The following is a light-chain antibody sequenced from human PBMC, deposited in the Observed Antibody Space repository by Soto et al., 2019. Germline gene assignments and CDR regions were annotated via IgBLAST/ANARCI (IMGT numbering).Light chain of an antibody. J-gene: IGKJ2*01. CDR3: QHYNNAPYT. CDR1: QGISNY. V-gene: IGKV1-27*01. CDR2: SAS. Sequence: DIQMTQSPSSLSASVGDRVTITCRASQGISNYLAWYQQKPGKVPKLLIYSASTLQSGVPSRFSGSGSGTDFTLTISSLEPEDVATYYCQHYNNAPYTLGQRTKLEIK.